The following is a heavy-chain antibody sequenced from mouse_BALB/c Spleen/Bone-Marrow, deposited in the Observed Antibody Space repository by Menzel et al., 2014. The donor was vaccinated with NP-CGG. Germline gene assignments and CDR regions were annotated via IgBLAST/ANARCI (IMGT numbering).Heavy chain of an antibody. V-gene: IGHV4-1*02. CDR3: ARLGYYGYFVD. D-gene: IGHD2-3*01. CDR1: GFDFRRYW. J-gene: IGHJ2*01. Sequence: DVKLVESGGGLVQLGGSLKLSCAASGFDFRRYWMSWVRQAPGKGLEWIGEINPESSTINYTPSLKYKFIISRDNAKNTLYLQMSKVRSEDTALYYCARLGYYGYFVDWGQGTTLTVSS. CDR2: INPESSTI.